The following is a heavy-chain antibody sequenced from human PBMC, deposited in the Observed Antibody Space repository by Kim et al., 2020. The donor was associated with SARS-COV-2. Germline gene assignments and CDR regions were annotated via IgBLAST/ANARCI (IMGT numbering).Heavy chain of an antibody. J-gene: IGHJ4*02. Sequence: SETLSLTCTVSGGSIRSNYWYWDWLRQPPGQELNWITNYSYSTNYNHPLKSRVSISVDTSKNQCSLTLSSVTAADAAVYYCARHENWNYHYFDYWGQGTLVTVSS. CDR1: GGSIRSNY. CDR3: ARHENWNYHYFDY. CDR2: TNYSYST. D-gene: IGHD1-7*01. V-gene: IGHV4-59*08.